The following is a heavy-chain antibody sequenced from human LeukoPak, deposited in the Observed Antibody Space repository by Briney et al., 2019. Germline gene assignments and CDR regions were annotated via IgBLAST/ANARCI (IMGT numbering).Heavy chain of an antibody. CDR3: ARDMKAYGSGSYYRYYYYGVDV. Sequence: SETLSLTCTVSGGSISSYYWSWIRQPPGKGLEWIGYIYYSGSTNYNPSLKSRVTISVDTSKNQFSLRLSSVTAADTAVYYCARDMKAYGSGSYYRYYYYGVDVWGKGTTVTVSS. CDR1: GGSISSYY. D-gene: IGHD3-10*01. V-gene: IGHV4-59*01. J-gene: IGHJ6*04. CDR2: IYYSGST.